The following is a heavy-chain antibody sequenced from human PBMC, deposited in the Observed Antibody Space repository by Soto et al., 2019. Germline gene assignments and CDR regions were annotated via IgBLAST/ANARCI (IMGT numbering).Heavy chain of an antibody. CDR2: INPSGGST. Sequence: QVQLVQSGAEVKKPGASVKVSCKASGYTFTSYYMHWVRQAPGQGLEWMGIINPSGGSTSYAQKFQGRVTMTRDTSTRTVYMELSSLRSEDTAVYYCARDPPSGDFWSGYSPYFDYWGQGTLVTVSS. V-gene: IGHV1-46*03. CDR3: ARDPPSGDFWSGYSPYFDY. D-gene: IGHD3-3*01. CDR1: GYTFTSYY. J-gene: IGHJ4*02.